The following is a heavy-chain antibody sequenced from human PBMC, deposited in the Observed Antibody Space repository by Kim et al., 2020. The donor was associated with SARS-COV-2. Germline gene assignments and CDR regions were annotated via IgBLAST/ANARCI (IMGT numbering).Heavy chain of an antibody. J-gene: IGHJ6*02. CDR3: ATALTQTTWYYGMDV. D-gene: IGHD1-7*01. V-gene: IGHV4-59*13. CDR1: GGSISTYY. Sequence: SETLSLTCTISGGSISTYYWSWIRQPPGKGLEWLGYVSSSGSTKYHPSLKSRITISVDTSKNQFSLKLSSVTAADTAVYYCATALTQTTWYYGMDVWGQGTTVPLS. CDR2: VSSSGST.